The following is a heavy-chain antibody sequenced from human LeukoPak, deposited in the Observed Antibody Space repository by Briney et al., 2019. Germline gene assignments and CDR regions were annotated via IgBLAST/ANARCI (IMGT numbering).Heavy chain of an antibody. J-gene: IGHJ5*02. CDR2: IYWDDDK. CDR1: GFSLSTSGVG. V-gene: IGHV2-5*02. CDR3: AHSYCSGGSCYSAADNWFDP. D-gene: IGHD2-15*01. Sequence: SGPALVKPTQTLTLTCTFSGFSLSTSGVGVGWIRQPPGKALEWLALIYWDDDKRYSPSLKSRLTITKDTSKNQVVLTMTNMDPVDTATYYCAHSYCSGGSCYSAADNWFDPWGQGILVTVSS.